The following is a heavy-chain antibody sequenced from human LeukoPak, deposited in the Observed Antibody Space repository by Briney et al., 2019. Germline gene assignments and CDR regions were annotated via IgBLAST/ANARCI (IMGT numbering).Heavy chain of an antibody. CDR3: ARTHGYYYDSSGYYFDY. D-gene: IGHD3-22*01. CDR1: GGSISSGSYY. V-gene: IGHV4-61*02. J-gene: IGHJ4*02. Sequence: SETLSLTCTVSGGSISSGSYYWTWIRQPAGKGLEWIGRIYTSGSTNYNPSLKSRVTMSVDTSKNQFSLKLSSVTAADTAVYYCARTHGYYYDSSGYYFDYWGQGTLVTVSS. CDR2: IYTSGST.